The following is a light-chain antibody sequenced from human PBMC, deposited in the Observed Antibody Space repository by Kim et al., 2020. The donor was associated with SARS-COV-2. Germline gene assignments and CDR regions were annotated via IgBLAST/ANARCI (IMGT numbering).Light chain of an antibody. J-gene: IGKJ1*01. CDR1: ESVRTN. CDR2: GAS. CDR3: QQYNNWPPWK. V-gene: IGKV3-15*01. Sequence: EIVMTQFPATLSVSPGERATLSCRASESVRTNLAWYQQKPGQAPRLLIYGASTRAPGVPARFSGSGSITEFTITISSLQSEDFGVYYCQQYNNWPPWKFGRGKKVDIK.